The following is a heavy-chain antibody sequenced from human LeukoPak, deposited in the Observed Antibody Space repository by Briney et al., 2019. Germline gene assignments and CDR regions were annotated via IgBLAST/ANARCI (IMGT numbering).Heavy chain of an antibody. J-gene: IGHJ4*02. Sequence: SETLSLTCTVSGGSISSYYWSWIRQPAGKGLEWIGRIYTSGGTNYNPSLKSRVTMSVDTSKNQFSLKLSSVTAADTAVYYCAREAMIVVGISGHFDYWGQGTLVTVSS. CDR1: GGSISSYY. V-gene: IGHV4-4*07. CDR2: IYTSGGT. D-gene: IGHD3-22*01. CDR3: AREAMIVVGISGHFDY.